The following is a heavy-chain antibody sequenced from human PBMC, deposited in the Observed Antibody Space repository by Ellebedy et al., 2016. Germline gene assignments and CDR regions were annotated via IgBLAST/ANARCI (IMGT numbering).Heavy chain of an antibody. CDR3: ARGSHYIIVVVITSDAFDI. V-gene: IGHV4-34*01. D-gene: IGHD3-22*01. Sequence: SETLSLTCAVYGGSFSGYYWSWIRQPPGKGLEWIGEINHSGSTNYNPSLKSRVTISVDTSKNQFSLNLTSVTAADTAVYYCARGSHYIIVVVITSDAFDIWGQGTRVTVSS. CDR2: INHSGST. CDR1: GGSFSGYY. J-gene: IGHJ3*02.